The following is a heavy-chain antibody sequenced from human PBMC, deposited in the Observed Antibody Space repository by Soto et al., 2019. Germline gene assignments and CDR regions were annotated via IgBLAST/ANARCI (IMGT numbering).Heavy chain of an antibody. D-gene: IGHD3-22*01. V-gene: IGHV3-66*01. CDR2: INSGGST. J-gene: IGHJ3*02. Sequence: GGSLRLSCAASGITVSSNYMSWVRQAPGKGLEWVSVINSGGSTYYAGSVKGRFTISRDNSQNTLYLQMNSLRAEDTAVYYCARELRLGTYYYFAFDIWGQGTMVTVSS. CDR3: ARELRLGTYYYFAFDI. CDR1: GITVSSNY.